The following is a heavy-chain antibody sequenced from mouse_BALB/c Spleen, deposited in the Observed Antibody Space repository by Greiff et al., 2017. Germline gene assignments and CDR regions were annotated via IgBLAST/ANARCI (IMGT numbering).Heavy chain of an antibody. Sequence: QVQLKESGPELVKPGASVKISCKASGYAFSSSWMNWVKQRPGQGLEWIGRIYPGDGDTNYNGKFKGKATLTADKSSSTAYMQLSSLTSVDSAVYFCARMRNYRYEVFYAMDYWGQGTSVTVSS. CDR2: IYPGDGDT. CDR1: GYAFSSSW. D-gene: IGHD2-14*01. J-gene: IGHJ4*01. CDR3: ARMRNYRYEVFYAMDY. V-gene: IGHV1-82*01.